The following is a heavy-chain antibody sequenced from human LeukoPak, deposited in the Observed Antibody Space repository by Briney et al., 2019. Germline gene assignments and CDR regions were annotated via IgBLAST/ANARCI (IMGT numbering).Heavy chain of an antibody. CDR1: GATLNVGHA. D-gene: IGHD5-12*01. V-gene: IGHV1-69*04. CDR2: IIPFLGEV. J-gene: IGHJ5*02. Sequence: SVKVSCKAFGATLNVGHAFIWARQAPGQGLQWMGRIIPFLGEVNYAQNFQGRVSFTADKSTATMYMEMKSLRLDDTAIYYCSPCGHAYDWFGPWGQGTLVTVSS. CDR3: SPCGHAYDWFGP.